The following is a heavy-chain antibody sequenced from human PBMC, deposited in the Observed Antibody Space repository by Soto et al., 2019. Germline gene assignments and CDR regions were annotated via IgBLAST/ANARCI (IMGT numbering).Heavy chain of an antibody. V-gene: IGHV3-23*01. Sequence: GGSVRLSCAASGFTFSSYAMSWVRQAPGKGLEWVSAISGSGGSTYYADSVKGRFTISRDNSKNTLYLQMNSLRAEDTAVYYCAKRRFLEWLFFDYWGQGTLVTVSS. D-gene: IGHD3-3*01. CDR3: AKRRFLEWLFFDY. J-gene: IGHJ4*02. CDR1: GFTFSSYA. CDR2: ISGSGGST.